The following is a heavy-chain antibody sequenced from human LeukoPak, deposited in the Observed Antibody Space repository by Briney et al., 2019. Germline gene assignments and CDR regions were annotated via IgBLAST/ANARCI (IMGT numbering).Heavy chain of an antibody. CDR2: ISGSGGST. D-gene: IGHD7-27*01. CDR1: GFSFTNAW. J-gene: IGHJ3*02. CDR3: WGKTPPRDAFDI. V-gene: IGHV3-23*01. Sequence: GGSLRLSCAASGFSFTNAWMSWVRQAPGKGLEWVSAISGSGGSTYYADSVKGRFTISRDNSKNTLYLQMNSLRAEDTAVYYCWGKTPPRDAFDIWGQGTMVTVSS.